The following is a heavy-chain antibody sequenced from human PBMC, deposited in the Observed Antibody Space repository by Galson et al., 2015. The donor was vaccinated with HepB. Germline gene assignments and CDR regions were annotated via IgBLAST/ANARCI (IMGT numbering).Heavy chain of an antibody. CDR2: ISYDGSNK. V-gene: IGHV3-30-3*01. Sequence: SLRLSCAASGFTFSSYAMHWVRQAPGKGLEWVAVISYDGSNKYCADSVKGRFTISRDNSKNTLYLQMNSLRAEDTAVYYCARGRSGYSSSWYGDYFDYWGQGTLVTVSS. J-gene: IGHJ4*02. CDR3: ARGRSGYSSSWYGDYFDY. D-gene: IGHD6-13*01. CDR1: GFTFSSYA.